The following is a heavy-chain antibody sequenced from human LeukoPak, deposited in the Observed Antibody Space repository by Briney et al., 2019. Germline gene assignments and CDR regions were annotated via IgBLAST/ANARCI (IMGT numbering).Heavy chain of an antibody. J-gene: IGHJ4*02. Sequence: GGSLRLSCAASGFTFSSYWMHWVRQAPGKGLVWVSRINSDGSSTSYADSVKGRFTISRDNAKNTLYLQMNSLGAEDTAVYYCASPSLVGDLLMRYWGQGTLVTVSS. D-gene: IGHD1-26*01. CDR3: ASPSLVGDLLMRY. CDR2: INSDGSST. CDR1: GFTFSSYW. V-gene: IGHV3-74*01.